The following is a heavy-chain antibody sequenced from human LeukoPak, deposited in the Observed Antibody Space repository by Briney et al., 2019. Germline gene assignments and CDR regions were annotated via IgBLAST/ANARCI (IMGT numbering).Heavy chain of an antibody. V-gene: IGHV1-69*05. Sequence: SVKVSCKASGGTFSSYAISWVRQAPGQGLEWMGGIIPIFGTANYAQKFQGRVTITTDESTSTAYMELSSRRSEDTAVYYCARARTPQGNYYYYYMDVWGKGTTVTVSS. D-gene: IGHD2-2*01. CDR1: GGTFSSYA. J-gene: IGHJ6*03. CDR2: IIPIFGTA. CDR3: ARARTPQGNYYYYYMDV.